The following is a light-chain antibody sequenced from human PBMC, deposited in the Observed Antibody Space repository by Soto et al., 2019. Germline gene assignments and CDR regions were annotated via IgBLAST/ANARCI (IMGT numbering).Light chain of an antibody. Sequence: EVVLTQSPSTLSLSPGDRTTSSCRASQTVASSFFAWYQQKPGQAPRLLIYGTSNRAAGIPDRFSGRGSGTDFTLTISRLEPEDFAVYFCQQYGGSPPYTFGRGTKLEI. CDR2: GTS. CDR1: QTVASSF. J-gene: IGKJ2*01. CDR3: QQYGGSPPYT. V-gene: IGKV3-20*01.